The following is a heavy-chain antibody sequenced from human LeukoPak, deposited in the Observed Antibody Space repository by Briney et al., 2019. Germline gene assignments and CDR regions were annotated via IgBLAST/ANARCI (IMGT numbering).Heavy chain of an antibody. CDR2: ISAYNGNT. Sequence: ASVKVSCKASGYTFTSYGISWVRQAPGQGLEWMGWISAYNGNTNYAQKLQGRVTMTTDTSTSTAYMELRSLRSDDTAVYYCARDYKSPDFWSGYPPYHFDHWGQGTLVTVSS. J-gene: IGHJ4*02. V-gene: IGHV1-18*01. CDR1: GYTFTSYG. CDR3: ARDYKSPDFWSGYPPYHFDH. D-gene: IGHD3-3*01.